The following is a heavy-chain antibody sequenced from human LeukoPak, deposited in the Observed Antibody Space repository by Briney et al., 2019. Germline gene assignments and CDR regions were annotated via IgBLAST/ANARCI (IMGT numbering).Heavy chain of an antibody. D-gene: IGHD6-13*01. CDR2: INPSGGST. V-gene: IGHV1-46*01. CDR1: GYTFTSYY. CDR3: ARDRRAYSSSSFDY. Sequence: ASVKVSCKASGYTFTSYYMHWVRQAPGQGLEWMGIINPSGGSTSYAQKFQGRVTMTRDTSISTAYMELSRLRSDDTAVYYCARDRRAYSSSSFDYWGQGTLVTVSS. J-gene: IGHJ4*02.